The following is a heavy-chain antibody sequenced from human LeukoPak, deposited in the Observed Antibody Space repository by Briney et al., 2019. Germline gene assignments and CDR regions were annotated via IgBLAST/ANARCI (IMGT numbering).Heavy chain of an antibody. CDR1: GFTFGDYA. D-gene: IGHD2-15*01. CDR3: NRGCGGNCYRGDY. Sequence: GGSLRLSCTASGFTFGDYAMNWVRQAPGKGLEWVGFIRSKTYGGTTEYAASVEGRFTISRDDSKSIAYLQMNSLKTEDTAAYFCNRGCGGNCYRGDYWGQGTLVTVSS. CDR2: IRSKTYGGTT. V-gene: IGHV3-49*04. J-gene: IGHJ4*02.